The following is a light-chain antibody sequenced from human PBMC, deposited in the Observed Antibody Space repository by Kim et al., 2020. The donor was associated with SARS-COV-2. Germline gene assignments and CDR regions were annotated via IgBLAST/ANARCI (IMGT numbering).Light chain of an antibody. Sequence: EIVLTQSPGTLSLSPGERVTLSCRASQSVTSSYLAWYQQKPGQAPRLLMYGASSRATGIPDRFSGSGSGTDFTLTISRLEPEDFAVYYCQQYGTSPRTFGQGTKVYIK. CDR3: QQYGTSPRT. CDR2: GAS. V-gene: IGKV3-20*01. J-gene: IGKJ1*01. CDR1: QSVTSSY.